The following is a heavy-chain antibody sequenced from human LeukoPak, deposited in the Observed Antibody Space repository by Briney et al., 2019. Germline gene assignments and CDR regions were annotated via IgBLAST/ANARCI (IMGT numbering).Heavy chain of an antibody. J-gene: IGHJ6*03. D-gene: IGHD3-10*01. CDR1: GFTFDDYG. CDR2: INWNGGST. Sequence: PGGSLRLSCAASGFTFDDYGMSWVRQAPGKGLEWVSGINWNGGSTGYADSVKGRFTISRDNAKNSLYLQMNSLRAEDTALYYCARDRKYYYGSGTQDYYYYYYMDVWGKGTTVTVSS. CDR3: ARDRKYYYGSGTQDYYYYYYMDV. V-gene: IGHV3-20*04.